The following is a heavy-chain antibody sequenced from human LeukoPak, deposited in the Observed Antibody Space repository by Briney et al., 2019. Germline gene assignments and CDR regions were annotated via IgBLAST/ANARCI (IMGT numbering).Heavy chain of an antibody. D-gene: IGHD6-13*01. CDR2: ISYDGSNK. V-gene: IGHV3-30*18. CDR3: AKGHSSSWYSDY. CDR1: GFTFSSYG. J-gene: IGHJ4*02. Sequence: GGSLRLSCAASGFTFSSYGMHWVRQAPGKGLEWVAVISYDGSNKYYADSVKGRFTISRDNSKNTLYLQMNSLRAEDTAVYYCAKGHSSSWYSDYWGQGTLVTVSS.